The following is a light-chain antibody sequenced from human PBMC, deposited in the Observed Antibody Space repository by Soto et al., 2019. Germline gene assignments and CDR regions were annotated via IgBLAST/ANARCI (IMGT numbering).Light chain of an antibody. Sequence: QSALTQPPSASGSPGQSVTISCTGTSTDANFYKYVSWYQQHPGKVPKLILFEATRRPSGVPDRFSGSKSANTASLTVSGLRPDDEADYYCCSYVGATVVFGGGTKLTVL. CDR1: STDANFYKY. J-gene: IGLJ2*01. CDR3: CSYVGATVV. V-gene: IGLV2-8*01. CDR2: EAT.